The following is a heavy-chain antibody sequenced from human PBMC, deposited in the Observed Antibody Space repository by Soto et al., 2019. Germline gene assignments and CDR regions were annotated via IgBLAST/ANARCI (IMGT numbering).Heavy chain of an antibody. CDR1: GYSFTTYW. CDR3: ARRAAQYFYDSSGYRSAFDI. CDR2: IYPGESDT. D-gene: IGHD3-22*01. Sequence: GESLKISCRGSGYSFTTYWIGWVRQMPGKGLECMGIIYPGESDTRYSPSFQGQVTVSADKSISTAYLQWSSLKASDTAMYYCARRAAQYFYDSSGYRSAFDIWGQGTMVTVSS. J-gene: IGHJ3*02. V-gene: IGHV5-51*01.